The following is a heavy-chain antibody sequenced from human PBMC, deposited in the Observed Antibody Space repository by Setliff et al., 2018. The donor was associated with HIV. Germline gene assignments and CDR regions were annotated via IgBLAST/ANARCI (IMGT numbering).Heavy chain of an antibody. Sequence: LRLSCTASGLTVSGNYMGWVRQAPGEGLEWVSLVFRDDNTYNADSVKGRFTISRDSSKNTLYLQMNSLRAEDTAVYYCAKDGVTDGSGSYFDYWGQGTLVTVSS. D-gene: IGHD3-10*01. CDR2: VFRDDNT. V-gene: IGHV3-53*01. CDR3: AKDGVTDGSGSYFDY. CDR1: GLTVSGNY. J-gene: IGHJ4*02.